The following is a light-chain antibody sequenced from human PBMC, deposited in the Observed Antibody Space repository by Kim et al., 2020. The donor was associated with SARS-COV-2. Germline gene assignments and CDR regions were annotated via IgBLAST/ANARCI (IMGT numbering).Light chain of an antibody. V-gene: IGKV3-11*01. Sequence: IVLTQSPATLSLSPGERVTLSCRASQSVGIHLTWYQQKPGQAPRLVIYDTSKRATGIPARFSGSGSGTDFTLTISSLAPEDFAVYYCKYRDTWLTFGGGTKVDIK. CDR1: QSVGIH. CDR2: DTS. J-gene: IGKJ4*01. CDR3: KYRDTWLT.